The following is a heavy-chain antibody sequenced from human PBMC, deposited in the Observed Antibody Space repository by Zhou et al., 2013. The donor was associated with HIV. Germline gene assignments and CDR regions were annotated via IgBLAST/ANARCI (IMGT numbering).Heavy chain of an antibody. V-gene: IGHV1-69*12. CDR2: IIPIFTTT. D-gene: IGHD4-17*01. CDR3: ARAGNYGNKVSYFDY. J-gene: IGHJ4*02. Sequence: QVQLVQSGAEVKKPGSSVKVSCKASGGTFNSFPISWVRQAPGQGLEWMGGIIPIFTTTNYAQKFQGRVTITADESTSTAYMELSGLRSEDTAVYYCARAGNYGNKVSYFDYWGQGSLVTVSS. CDR1: GGTFNSFP.